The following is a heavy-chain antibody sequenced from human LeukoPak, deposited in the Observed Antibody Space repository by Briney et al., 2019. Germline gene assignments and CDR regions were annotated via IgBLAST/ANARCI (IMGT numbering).Heavy chain of an antibody. V-gene: IGHV3-11*01. CDR1: RFISSNYY. D-gene: IGHD5-12*01. CDR3: ARAGMYGGYKFFDN. Sequence: GGSLKLSCAASRFISSNYYMSSIRQAPGKGHEWISTIDAHGGTNYYADSAQDRFTISRDNAKNSLFLQMNSLTAEDTAVYFGARAGMYGGYKFFDNWGQGTPVTVSS. CDR2: IDAHGGTN. J-gene: IGHJ5*02.